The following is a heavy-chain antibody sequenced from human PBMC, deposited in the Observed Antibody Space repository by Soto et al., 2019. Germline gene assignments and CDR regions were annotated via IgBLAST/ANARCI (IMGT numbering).Heavy chain of an antibody. Sequence: QVQLVESGGGVVQAGRSLRLSCVASGFTFSSYVMHWVRQTPGKGLEWVAVIWYVGVNKWYSDSVKGRFTISRDNSKNTLFLQMNSLRAEDTAVYYCARDRGSASGGGCGHWGQGTLVTVSS. CDR2: IWYVGVNK. J-gene: IGHJ4*02. CDR3: ARDRGSASGGGCGH. V-gene: IGHV3-33*01. D-gene: IGHD6-19*01. CDR1: GFTFSSYV.